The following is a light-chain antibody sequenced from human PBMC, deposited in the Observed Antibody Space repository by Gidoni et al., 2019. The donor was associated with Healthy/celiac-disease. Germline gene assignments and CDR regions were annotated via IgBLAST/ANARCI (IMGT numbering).Light chain of an antibody. CDR1: SSDVGSYNL. Sequence: QSALTQPASVSGSPGQSITIPCTGTSSDVGSYNLVYWHQQRPGKAPKLMIYEGSKRPPGVSNRFSGSKSGNTASMTSSGLEAEDEADYCCCSNGGSPGVFGAGTKVTVL. J-gene: IGLJ1*01. CDR3: CSNGGSPGV. V-gene: IGLV2-23*01. CDR2: EGS.